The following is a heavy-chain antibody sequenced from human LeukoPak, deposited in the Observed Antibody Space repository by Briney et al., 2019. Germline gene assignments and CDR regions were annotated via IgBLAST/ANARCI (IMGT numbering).Heavy chain of an antibody. D-gene: IGHD3-22*01. CDR2: VSYSGST. CDR1: GGSISSYY. Sequence: SETLSLTCTVSGGSISSYYWSWIRQPPGKGLEWIACVSYSGSTKYNPSLKSRVTISVDTSKNQLSLKLSSVTAADTAVYYCAREPGFDSSGYLNWFDPWGQGTLVTVSS. V-gene: IGHV4-59*01. J-gene: IGHJ5*02. CDR3: AREPGFDSSGYLNWFDP.